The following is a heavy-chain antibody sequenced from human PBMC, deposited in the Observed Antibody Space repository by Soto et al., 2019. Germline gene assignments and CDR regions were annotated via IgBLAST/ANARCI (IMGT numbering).Heavy chain of an antibody. J-gene: IGHJ6*02. CDR1: GYTFTGYY. D-gene: IGHD2-15*01. CDR3: AREEDIVVVVAATRTYGMDV. Sequence: ASVKVSCKASGYTFTGYYMHWVRQAPGQGXEWMGWINPNSGGTNYAQKFQGRVTMTRDTSISTAYMELSRLRSDDTAVYYCAREEDIVVVVAATRTYGMDVWGQGTTVTVSS. CDR2: INPNSGGT. V-gene: IGHV1-2*02.